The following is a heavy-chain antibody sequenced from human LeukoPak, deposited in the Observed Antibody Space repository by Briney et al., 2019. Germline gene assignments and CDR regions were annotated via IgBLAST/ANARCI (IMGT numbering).Heavy chain of an antibody. V-gene: IGHV1-69*01. CDR1: GGTFSSYA. CDR2: IIPIFGTA. D-gene: IGHD2-2*01. Sequence: GSSVKVSCKASGGTFSSYAISWVRQAPGQGLEWMGGIIPIFGTANYAQKFQGRVTITADESTSTAYMELSSLRSDDTAVYYCAGGEGPAAIDYWGQGTLVTVSS. CDR3: AGGEGPAAIDY. J-gene: IGHJ4*02.